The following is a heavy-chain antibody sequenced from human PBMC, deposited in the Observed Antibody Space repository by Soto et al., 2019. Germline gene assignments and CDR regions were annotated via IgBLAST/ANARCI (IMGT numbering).Heavy chain of an antibody. CDR1: GFSFSAHG. CDR3: ARDDLFVDNGLDH. J-gene: IGHJ4*02. D-gene: IGHD1-1*01. Sequence: QVPLVESGGGVVRPGTSLRLSCAATGFSFSAHGMHWVRQAPGKGLEWLAVINDGSEEGYADSVRGRFTISSDNARNILYLQMDNLIAEDSALYYCARDDLFVDNGLDHWGQGTLVTVSS. CDR2: INDGSEE. V-gene: IGHV3-33*01.